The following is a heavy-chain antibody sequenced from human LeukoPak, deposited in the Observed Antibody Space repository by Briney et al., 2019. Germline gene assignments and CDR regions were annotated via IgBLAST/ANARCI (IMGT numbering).Heavy chain of an antibody. CDR2: ISSYNGNT. CDR3: ARVTLSEIVVFDI. J-gene: IGHJ3*02. V-gene: IGHV1-18*01. Sequence: ASVKVSCKASGYTFTSYGISWVRQAPGQGLEWMGWISSYNGNTNYAQKILGRVTMTTETSTSTAYMELRSLRSDDTAVYYCARVTLSEIVVFDIWGQGTMVTVSS. D-gene: IGHD2-15*01. CDR1: GYTFTSYG.